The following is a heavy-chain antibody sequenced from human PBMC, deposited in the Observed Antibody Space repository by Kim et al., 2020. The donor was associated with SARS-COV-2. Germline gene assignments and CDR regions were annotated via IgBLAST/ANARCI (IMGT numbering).Heavy chain of an antibody. CDR1: GFTFSSYA. CDR2: ISYDGSNK. V-gene: IGHV3-30*04. D-gene: IGHD5-18*01. CDR3: ARDRGDTAMVVDY. J-gene: IGHJ4*02. Sequence: GGSLRLSCAASGFTFSSYAMHWVRQAPGKGLEWVAVISYDGSNKYYADSVKGRFTISRDNSKNTLYLQMNSLRAEDTAVYYCARDRGDTAMVVDYWGQGTLVTVSS.